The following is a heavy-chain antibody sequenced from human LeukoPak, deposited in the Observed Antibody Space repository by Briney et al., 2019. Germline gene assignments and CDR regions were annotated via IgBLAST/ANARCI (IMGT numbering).Heavy chain of an antibody. D-gene: IGHD7-27*01. J-gene: IGHJ4*02. CDR2: IYYSGST. V-gene: IGHV4-39*07. CDR1: GGSISSSSYY. CDR3: AKIPTGDWGFDY. Sequence: SETLSLTCTVSGGSISSSSYYWGWIRQPPGKGLEWIGTIYYSGSTYYNPSLKSRVTISVDTSKNQFSLKLTSVTAADTAIYYCAKIPTGDWGFDYWGQGTLVTVSS.